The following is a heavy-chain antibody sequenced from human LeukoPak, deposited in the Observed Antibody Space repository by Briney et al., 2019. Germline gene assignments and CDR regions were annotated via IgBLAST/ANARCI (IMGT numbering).Heavy chain of an antibody. D-gene: IGHD1-26*01. V-gene: IGHV7-4-1*02. Sequence: RASVKVSCKASGYTFTGYSMNWVRQVPGQGLEWMGYISANTGNPTYAQDFTGRFVFFWDTSVTTAYLQISSLKAEDTAVYYCARDARVGSYDHWGQGTLVTVSS. CDR1: GYTFTGYS. J-gene: IGHJ4*02. CDR2: ISANTGNP. CDR3: ARDARVGSYDH.